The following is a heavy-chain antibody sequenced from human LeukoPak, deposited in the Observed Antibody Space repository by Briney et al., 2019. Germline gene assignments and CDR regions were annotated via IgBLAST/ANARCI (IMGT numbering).Heavy chain of an antibody. D-gene: IGHD4-17*01. V-gene: IGHV4-28*01. CDR2: IYYSGNS. Sequence: DPSETLSLTCAVSGYSISSTNWWGWIRQPPGKGLEWIGYIYYSGNSNYNPSLKSRVTMSVDTSKNQFSLKVSSVTAADTAVYYCARPAVTTGYYYYMDVWGNGTTVIISS. J-gene: IGHJ6*03. CDR3: ARPAVTTGYYYYMDV. CDR1: GYSISSTNW.